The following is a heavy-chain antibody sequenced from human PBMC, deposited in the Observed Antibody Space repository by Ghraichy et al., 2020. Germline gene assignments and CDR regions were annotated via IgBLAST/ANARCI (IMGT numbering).Heavy chain of an antibody. Sequence: GSLRLSCAVYGGSFSGYYWSWIRQPPGKGLEWIGEINHSGSTNYNPSLKSRVTISVDTSKNQFSLKLSSVTAADTAVYYCASENYYDRSGYPNYYFDYWGQGTLVTVSS. J-gene: IGHJ4*02. CDR3: ASENYYDRSGYPNYYFDY. D-gene: IGHD3-22*01. CDR1: GGSFSGYY. CDR2: INHSGST. V-gene: IGHV4-34*01.